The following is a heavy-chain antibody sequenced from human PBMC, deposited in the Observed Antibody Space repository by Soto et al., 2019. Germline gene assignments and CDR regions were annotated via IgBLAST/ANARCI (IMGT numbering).Heavy chain of an antibody. CDR1: GVYISSYY. Sequence: SETLSLTCPVSGVYISSYYWSWLRPPPGKGLEWIGYIYYSGSTDYNPSLKSRVTISVDTSKNQFSLKLSSVTAADTAVYYCARGGYQLLRYYYYYGMDVWGQGTTVTVSS. CDR2: IYYSGST. V-gene: IGHV4-59*01. J-gene: IGHJ6*02. D-gene: IGHD2-2*01. CDR3: ARGGYQLLRYYYYYGMDV.